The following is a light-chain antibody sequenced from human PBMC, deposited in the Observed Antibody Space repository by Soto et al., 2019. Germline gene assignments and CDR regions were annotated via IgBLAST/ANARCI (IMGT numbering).Light chain of an antibody. CDR2: DDT. CDR1: NSDVGGYNH. CDR3: CAYAGSYVWV. J-gene: IGLJ3*02. Sequence: QSALTQPRSVSGSPGQSVTISCTGTNSDVGGYNHVSWYQQHPGKAPKLIIFDDTKRPSGVPDRFSGSKSGNTASLTISGLQAEDESDYNCCAYAGSYVWVFGGGTQLTVL. V-gene: IGLV2-11*01.